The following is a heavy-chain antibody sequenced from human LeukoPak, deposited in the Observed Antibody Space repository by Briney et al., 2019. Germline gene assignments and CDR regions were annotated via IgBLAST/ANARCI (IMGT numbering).Heavy chain of an antibody. CDR3: ARDGYGDSGSWYPGWVYFDY. CDR1: GFTFSSYW. D-gene: IGHD6-13*01. V-gene: IGHV3-21*01. Sequence: GGSLRLSCAASGFTFSSYWMSWVRQAPGKGLEWVSSISSSSSYIYYADSVKGRFTISRDNAKNSLYLQMNSLRAEDTAVYYCARDGYGDSGSWYPGWVYFDYWGQGTLVTVSS. CDR2: ISSSSSYI. J-gene: IGHJ4*02.